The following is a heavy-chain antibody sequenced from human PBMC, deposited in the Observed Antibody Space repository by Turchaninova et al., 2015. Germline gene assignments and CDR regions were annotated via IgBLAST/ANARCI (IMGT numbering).Heavy chain of an antibody. V-gene: IGHV4-39*07. Sequence: QMQLQESGPGLVKPSATLPPTRHVPGGPFSSSSYSWGWVRQAPGKGLEWIGNIYYSGSTYYNPSLKSRVTISVDTSKDQFSLNLSSVTAADTAIYYCARVSYSSSSGYKRAYDYWGQGTLVTVSS. CDR2: IYYSGST. CDR1: GGPFSSSSYS. CDR3: ARVSYSSSSGYKRAYDY. J-gene: IGHJ4*02. D-gene: IGHD3-22*01.